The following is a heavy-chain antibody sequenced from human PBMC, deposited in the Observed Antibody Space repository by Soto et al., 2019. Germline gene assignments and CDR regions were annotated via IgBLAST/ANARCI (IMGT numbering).Heavy chain of an antibody. D-gene: IGHD6-19*01. V-gene: IGHV4-31*03. CDR1: GGSISSGGYY. CDR3: ASQASGWYPDY. J-gene: IGHJ4*02. CDR2: IFDSGTT. Sequence: VQLQESGPGLVKPSQTLSLTCTVSGGSISSGGYYWSWLRQHPGKGLEWIGYIFDSGTTYYNPSLKSRVTTSVDPSKGQFSLRLTSVTATDTAVYYCASQASGWYPDYWGQGTLVTVSS.